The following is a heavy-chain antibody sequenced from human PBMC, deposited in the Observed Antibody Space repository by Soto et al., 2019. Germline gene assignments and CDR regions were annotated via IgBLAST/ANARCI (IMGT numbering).Heavy chain of an antibody. CDR3: AKLWGSSNGRVVAFDI. CDR1: GFTFSSYG. Sequence: QVQLVESGGGVVQPGRSLRLSCAASGFTFSSYGMHWVRQAPGKGLEGVAVMSYDGSNKYYADSVKGRFTISRDNSKNTLYLQMNSLRAEDTAVYYCAKLWGSSNGRVVAFDIWGQGTMVTVSS. V-gene: IGHV3-30*18. J-gene: IGHJ3*02. CDR2: MSYDGSNK. D-gene: IGHD3-16*01.